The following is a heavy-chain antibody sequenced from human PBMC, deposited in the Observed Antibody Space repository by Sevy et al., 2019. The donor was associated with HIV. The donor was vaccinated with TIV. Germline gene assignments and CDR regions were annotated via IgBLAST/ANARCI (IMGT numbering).Heavy chain of an antibody. D-gene: IGHD2-2*02. CDR2: ISYDGSNK. Sequence: GGSLRLSCAASGFTFSSYAMHWVRQAPGKGLEWVAVISYDGSNKYYADSVKGRFTISRDNSKNTLYLQMNSLGAEDTAVYYCARDSFGGYCSSTSCYNGMDVWGQWTTVTVSS. J-gene: IGHJ6*02. CDR1: GFTFSSYA. CDR3: ARDSFGGYCSSTSCYNGMDV. V-gene: IGHV3-30-3*01.